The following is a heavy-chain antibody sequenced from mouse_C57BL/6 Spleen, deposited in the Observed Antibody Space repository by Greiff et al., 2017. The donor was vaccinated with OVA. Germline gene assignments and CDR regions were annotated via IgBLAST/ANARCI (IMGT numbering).Heavy chain of an antibody. V-gene: IGHV1-15*01. Sequence: QVQLQQSGAELVRPGASVTLSCKASGYTFTDYEMHWVKQTPVHGLEWIGAIDPETGGTAYNQKFKGKAILTADKSSSTAYMELRSLTSEDSAVYYCTRDLYYDYDRTFAYWGQGTLVTVSA. J-gene: IGHJ3*01. D-gene: IGHD2-4*01. CDR1: GYTFTDYE. CDR3: TRDLYYDYDRTFAY. CDR2: IDPETGGT.